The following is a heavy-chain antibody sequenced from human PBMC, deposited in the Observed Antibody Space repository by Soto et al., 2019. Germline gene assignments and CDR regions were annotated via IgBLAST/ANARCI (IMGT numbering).Heavy chain of an antibody. Sequence: GGSLRLSCVASTFTFTDYAMSWVRQAPGEGLEWVSGISGSGGTTYYAESVKGRFSISRDNSKNTLYLHLSNLRVEDTAIYYCATISDRGIAAALDSWGQGTLVTVSS. V-gene: IGHV3-23*01. CDR3: ATISDRGIAAALDS. J-gene: IGHJ4*02. D-gene: IGHD6-13*01. CDR2: ISGSGGTT. CDR1: TFTFTDYA.